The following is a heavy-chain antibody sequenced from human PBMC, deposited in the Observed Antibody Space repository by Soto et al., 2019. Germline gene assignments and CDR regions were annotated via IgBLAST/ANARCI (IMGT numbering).Heavy chain of an antibody. CDR3: ARGQLVWYGDLTPYYRDMDV. J-gene: IGHJ6*02. CDR2: ISHDGGT. D-gene: IGHD3-10*01. V-gene: IGHV4-34*01. Sequence: ETLSLTCAFYGGSFDDFYWSWVRQSPGKGLEWIGEISHDGGTNYSPSLASRISISADTSKNQLSLHLKSVTAADTGLYYCARGQLVWYGDLTPYYRDMDVWGQGTKVTVSS. CDR1: GGSFDDFY.